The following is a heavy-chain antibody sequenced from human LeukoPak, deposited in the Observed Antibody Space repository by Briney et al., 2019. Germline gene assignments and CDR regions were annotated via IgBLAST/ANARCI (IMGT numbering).Heavy chain of an antibody. CDR1: GVSISSYY. V-gene: IGHV4-59*12. Sequence: SETLSLTCTVSGVSISSYYWSWIRQPPGKGLEWIGYIYYSGSTNYNPSLKSRVTISVDTSKNQFSLKLSSVTAADTAVYYCARRRSMLRNYYYYGMDVWGQGTTVTVSS. D-gene: IGHD2-8*01. CDR3: ARRRSMLRNYYYYGMDV. CDR2: IYYSGST. J-gene: IGHJ6*02.